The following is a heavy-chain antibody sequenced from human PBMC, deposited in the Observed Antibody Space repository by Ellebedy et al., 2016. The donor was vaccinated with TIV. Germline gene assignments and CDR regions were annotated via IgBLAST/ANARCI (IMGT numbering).Heavy chain of an antibody. J-gene: IGHJ4*02. CDR1: GASFSGSY. V-gene: IGHV4-34*01. CDR2: ISLSGSP. CDR3: ATAVRDDRSLSL. D-gene: IGHD1-14*01. Sequence: MPSETLSLTCGVSGASFSGSYWSYIRQTPGKGLEWIGEISLSGSPNYNPSLRGRVTMSLDTSKNHFSLTLTSVTAAETAVYYCATAVRDDRSLSLWGQGTQVTVSS.